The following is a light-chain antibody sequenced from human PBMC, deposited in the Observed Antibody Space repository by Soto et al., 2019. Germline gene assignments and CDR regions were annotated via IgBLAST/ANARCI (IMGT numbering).Light chain of an antibody. CDR2: GAS. V-gene: IGKV3-15*01. Sequence: EIVMTQSPATLSLSPGERAALSCRASQSINSELAWYQQKPGQPPRLLIYGASTRATGVPARFTGSESGSEFTLTISGLQSEDFAVYYCHQGHNWPHTFCQGTRLQI. CDR3: HQGHNWPHT. J-gene: IGKJ2*01. CDR1: QSINSE.